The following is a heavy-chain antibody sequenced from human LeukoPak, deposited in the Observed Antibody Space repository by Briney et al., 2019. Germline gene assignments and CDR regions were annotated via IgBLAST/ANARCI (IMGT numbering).Heavy chain of an antibody. J-gene: IGHJ4*02. CDR2: MKKDGSET. Sequence: GGSLRLSCVVSGFTFSSYSMIWVRQAPGKGLQWVANMKKDGSETNYVDSVKGRFTISRDNAKNSLYLQMNSLRAEDTAVYYCGRHRSGSGTYFIDYWGQGTLVSASS. D-gene: IGHD3-10*01. CDR3: GRHRSGSGTYFIDY. V-gene: IGHV3-7*01. CDR1: GFTFSSYS.